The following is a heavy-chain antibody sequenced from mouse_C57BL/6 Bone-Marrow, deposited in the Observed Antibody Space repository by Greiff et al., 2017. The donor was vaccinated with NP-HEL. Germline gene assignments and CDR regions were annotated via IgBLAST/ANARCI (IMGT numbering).Heavy chain of an antibody. J-gene: IGHJ4*01. D-gene: IGHD1-1*01. CDR3: ARRGHYYGSSYYAMDY. Sequence: QVQLQQSGTELVKPGASVKLSCKASGYTFTSYWMHWVKQRPGHGLEWIGNINPSNGGTNYNEKFKSKATLTVDKSSSTAYMQLSSLTSEDSAVYYCARRGHYYGSSYYAMDYWGQGTSVTVSS. V-gene: IGHV1-53*01. CDR1: GYTFTSYW. CDR2: INPSNGGT.